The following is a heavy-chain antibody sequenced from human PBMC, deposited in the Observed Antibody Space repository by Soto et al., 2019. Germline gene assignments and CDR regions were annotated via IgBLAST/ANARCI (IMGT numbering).Heavy chain of an antibody. V-gene: IGHV1-69*13. J-gene: IGHJ4*02. Sequence: SVKVSCKASGCTFSSYAISWVRQAPGQGLEWMGGIIPIFGTANYAQKFQGRVTITADESTSTAYMELSSLRSEDTAVYYCARATYYYDSSGYYSLDYWGQGTLVTVSS. D-gene: IGHD3-22*01. CDR2: IIPIFGTA. CDR3: ARATYYYDSSGYYSLDY. CDR1: GCTFSSYA.